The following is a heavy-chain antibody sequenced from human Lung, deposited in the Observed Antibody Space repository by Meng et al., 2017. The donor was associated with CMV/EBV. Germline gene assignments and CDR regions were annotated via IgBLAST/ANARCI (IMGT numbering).Heavy chain of an antibody. CDR3: ARDRDYVWGSYPDY. V-gene: IGHV1-2*02. J-gene: IGHJ4*02. D-gene: IGHD3-16*01. Sequence: QVQLVQSGAEVKKPGASVKVFCXAAGYNFTGYYMHWVRQAPGQGLEWMGWIHPNSGGTNYAQKFQGRVTMTRDTSISTDYMELSRLRSDDTAVYYCARDRDYVWGSYPDYWGQGTLVTVSS. CDR2: IHPNSGGT. CDR1: GYNFTGYY.